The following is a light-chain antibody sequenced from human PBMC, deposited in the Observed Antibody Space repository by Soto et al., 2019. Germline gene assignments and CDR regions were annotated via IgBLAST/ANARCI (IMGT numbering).Light chain of an antibody. CDR1: EGISND. CDR3: QQYNNWPRT. J-gene: IGKJ1*01. V-gene: IGKV3-15*01. Sequence: EIVMTQSPATLSVSPGERATLSCRASEGISNDLAWYQQKPGQAPRLLIYDASTRATGIPARFSGTVSGTEFTLTISSLQSEDSAVYYCQQYNNWPRTFGQGTKVDIK. CDR2: DAS.